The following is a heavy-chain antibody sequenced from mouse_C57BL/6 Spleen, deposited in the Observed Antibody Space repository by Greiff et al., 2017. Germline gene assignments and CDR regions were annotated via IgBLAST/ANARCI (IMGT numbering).Heavy chain of an antibody. D-gene: IGHD2-5*01. Sequence: VQLQQPGAELVKPGASVKMSCKASGYTFTSYWITWVKQRPGQGLEWIGEIYPGSGSTNYNEKFKSKATLTVDTSSSTAYMQLSSLTSEDSAVYYCARQGYYSNPWFAYWGQGTLVTVSA. CDR3: ARQGYYSNPWFAY. CDR2: IYPGSGST. CDR1: GYTFTSYW. V-gene: IGHV1-55*01. J-gene: IGHJ3*01.